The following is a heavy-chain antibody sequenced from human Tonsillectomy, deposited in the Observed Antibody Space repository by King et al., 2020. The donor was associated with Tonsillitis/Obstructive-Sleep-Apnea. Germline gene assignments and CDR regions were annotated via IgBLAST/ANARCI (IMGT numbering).Heavy chain of an antibody. D-gene: IGHD2-21*01. Sequence: QLVQSGAEVKKPGASAKVSCKASGHTFSNYYIHWVRQAPGQGLEWMGIINLSGGVTTYAQKFQGRVTMTRDTSTSTVYMELSSLVSEDTAVYYCASGHCGRDCYADYWGQGILVTVSS. CDR3: ASGHCGRDCYADY. V-gene: IGHV1-46*01. J-gene: IGHJ4*02. CDR2: INLSGGVT. CDR1: GHTFSNYY.